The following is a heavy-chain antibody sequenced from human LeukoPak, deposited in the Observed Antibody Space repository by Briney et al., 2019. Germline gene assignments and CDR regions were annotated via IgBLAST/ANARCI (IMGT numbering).Heavy chain of an antibody. J-gene: IGHJ4*02. D-gene: IGHD3-22*01. CDR3: ARHPRITMIVVVRRMGHFDY. V-gene: IGHV4-34*01. CDR1: GGSFSGYY. CDR2: INHSGST. Sequence: PSETLSLTCAVYGGSFSGYYWSWIRQPPGKGLEWIGEINHSGSTNYNPSLKSRVTISVDTSKNQFSLKLSPVTAADTAVYYCARHPRITMIVVVRRMGHFDYWGQGTLVTVSS.